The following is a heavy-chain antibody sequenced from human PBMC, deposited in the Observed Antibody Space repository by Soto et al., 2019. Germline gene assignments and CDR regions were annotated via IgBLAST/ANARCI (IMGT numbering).Heavy chain of an antibody. CDR1: GYTFTSYG. CDR2: ISAYNGNT. Sequence: ASVKVSCKASGYTFTSYGISWVRQAPGQGLEWMGWISAYNGNTNYAQKLQGRVTMTTDTSTSTAYMGLRSLRSDDTAVYYCARRTTETYYYYGMDVWGQGTTVTVSS. V-gene: IGHV1-18*01. J-gene: IGHJ6*02. D-gene: IGHD4-17*01. CDR3: ARRTTETYYYYGMDV.